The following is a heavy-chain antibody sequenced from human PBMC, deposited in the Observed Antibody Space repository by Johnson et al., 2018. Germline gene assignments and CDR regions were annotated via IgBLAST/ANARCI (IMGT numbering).Heavy chain of an antibody. J-gene: IGHJ3*02. D-gene: IGHD3-16*02. Sequence: VQLVETGAEVKKPGASVKVSCKASGYTFTFYDINWVRQATGQGLEWMGWMNPNSGNTGYAQKFQGRVTMTRNTSISTAYMELSSLRSEDTAVYYCARSPVGDIGAFVIWGQGTMVTVSS. CDR2: MNPNSGNT. V-gene: IGHV1-8*01. CDR3: ARSPVGDIGAFVI. CDR1: GYTFTFYD.